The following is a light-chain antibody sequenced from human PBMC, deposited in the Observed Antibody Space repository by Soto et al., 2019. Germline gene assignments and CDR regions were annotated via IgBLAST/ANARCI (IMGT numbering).Light chain of an antibody. CDR1: SSNIGAGYD. CDR3: QSYDSSLSGYV. Sequence: QLVLTQPPSGSGAPGQRVTISCTGSSSNIGAGYDVHWYQQLPGTAPKLLIYGNSNRPSGVPDRFSGSKSGTSASLAITGLQAEDEADYYCQSYDSSLSGYVFGTGTKLTVL. J-gene: IGLJ1*01. V-gene: IGLV1-40*01. CDR2: GNS.